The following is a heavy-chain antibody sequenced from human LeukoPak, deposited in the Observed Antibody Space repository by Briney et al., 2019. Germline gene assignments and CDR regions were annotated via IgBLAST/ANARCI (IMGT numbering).Heavy chain of an antibody. CDR2: ISYSGST. Sequence: PSETLSLTCTVSGGSISSGSYLRGCIRQSPGKGLEWTGSISYSGSTYYNPSLKSRVTVSVDTSKNQFSLKVTSVTAADTAVYYCARWVGNRNWFDPWGQGTLVTVSS. CDR1: GGSISSGSYL. D-gene: IGHD1-26*01. J-gene: IGHJ5*02. V-gene: IGHV4-39*07. CDR3: ARWVGNRNWFDP.